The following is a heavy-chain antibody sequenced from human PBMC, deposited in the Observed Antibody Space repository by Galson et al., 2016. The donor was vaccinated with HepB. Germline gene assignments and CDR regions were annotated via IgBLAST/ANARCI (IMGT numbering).Heavy chain of an antibody. V-gene: IGHV3-30*03. CDR2: ISYDGSDK. CDR1: GFTFSNYG. Sequence: SLRLSCAASGFTFSNYGMHWVRQAPGKGLGWVAIISYDGSDKYYPESVRGRFPISRDNSKNTLYLQMNSLGAEDTPVYYCARDPMATRYYYYGMDVWGQGITVTVSS. J-gene: IGHJ6*02. D-gene: IGHD5-24*01. CDR3: ARDPMATRYYYYGMDV.